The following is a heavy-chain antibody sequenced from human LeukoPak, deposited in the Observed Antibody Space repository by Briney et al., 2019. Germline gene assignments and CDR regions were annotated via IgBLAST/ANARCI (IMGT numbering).Heavy chain of an antibody. V-gene: IGHV4-39*01. J-gene: IGHJ4*02. CDR2: IYYSGST. D-gene: IGHD4-11*01. CDR3: SGHHSCTTITHCCFDY. CDR1: GDSISSDTYQ. Sequence: PSETLSLTCTVSGDSISSDTYQWGWIRQPPGKGLEWIGSIYYSGSTHYNPSLKSRVTISVYSSKTQFSLMLSSVTAADTAVYYCSGHHSCTTITHCCFDYWGQGTLVTVSS.